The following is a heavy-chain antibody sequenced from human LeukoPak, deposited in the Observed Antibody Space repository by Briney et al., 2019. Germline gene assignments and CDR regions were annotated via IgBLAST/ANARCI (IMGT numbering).Heavy chain of an antibody. D-gene: IGHD3-10*01. Sequence: PGGSLRLSCAASGFTFSSYAMHWVRQAPGKGLEWVALISYDGSNKYYADSVKGRCSISRDNSQNTLYLQMNTLRAEDTAVYYCARSSGPVEPSEFDYWGQGTLVTVSS. CDR2: ISYDGSNK. J-gene: IGHJ4*02. V-gene: IGHV3-30-3*01. CDR3: ARSSGPVEPSEFDY. CDR1: GFTFSSYA.